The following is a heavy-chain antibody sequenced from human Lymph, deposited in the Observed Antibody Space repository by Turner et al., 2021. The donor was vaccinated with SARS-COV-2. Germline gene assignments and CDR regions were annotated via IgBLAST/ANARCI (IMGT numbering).Heavy chain of an antibody. CDR2: INPKSGGK. CDR1: ANTFTGYY. D-gene: IGHD6-19*01. J-gene: IGHJ4*02. Sequence: QVRLVQSGAAVKKPGASVIVSCKASANTFTGYYMHWVRQAPGQGLEWMGWINPKSGGKSYAQKFQGRVTMTRDTSISTAYMELSRLRSDDTAVYYCVKGGSIAVAGTKYFDYWGQGTLVTVSS. CDR3: VKGGSIAVAGTKYFDY. V-gene: IGHV1-2*02.